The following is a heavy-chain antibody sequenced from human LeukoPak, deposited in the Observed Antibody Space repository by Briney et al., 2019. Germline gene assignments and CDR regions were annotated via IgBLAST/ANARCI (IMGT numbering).Heavy chain of an antibody. Sequence: GGSLRLSCAASGFTFSSYGMHWVRQAPGKGLEWVAVIWYDGSNKYYADSVKGRFTISRDNSKNTLYLQMNSLRAEDTAVYYCARDGGSGHYYYYYGMDVWGQGTTVTVPS. CDR1: GFTFSSYG. CDR2: IWYDGSNK. CDR3: ARDGGSGHYYYYYGMDV. J-gene: IGHJ6*02. D-gene: IGHD3-10*01. V-gene: IGHV3-33*01.